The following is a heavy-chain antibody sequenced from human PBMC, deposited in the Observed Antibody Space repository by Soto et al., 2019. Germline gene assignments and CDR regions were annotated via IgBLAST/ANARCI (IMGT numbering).Heavy chain of an antibody. D-gene: IGHD6-13*01. CDR2: IYYSGST. V-gene: IGHV4-59*08. CDR3: ARHVRYSSSWHLINWFDP. Sequence: SETLSLTCTVSGGSISSYYWSWIRQPPGKGLEWIGYIYYSGSTNYNPSLKSRVTISVDTSKNQFSLKLSSVTAADTAVHYCARHVRYSSSWHLINWFDPWGQGTLVTVSS. J-gene: IGHJ5*02. CDR1: GGSISSYY.